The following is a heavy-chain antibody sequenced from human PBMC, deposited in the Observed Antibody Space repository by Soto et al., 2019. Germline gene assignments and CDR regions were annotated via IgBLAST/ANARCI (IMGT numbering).Heavy chain of an antibody. J-gene: IGHJ4*02. Sequence: ASVKVSCKAFGFIFNNYAISWVRQAPGQGLEWMGWISANSGNTNYAQKLQGRVTMTTDTSTSTAYMELRSLRSDDTAVYYCAAAGNYDSSGRDFWGQGTLVTVSS. CDR3: AAAGNYDSSGRDF. D-gene: IGHD3-22*01. CDR2: ISANSGNT. CDR1: GFIFNNYA. V-gene: IGHV1-18*04.